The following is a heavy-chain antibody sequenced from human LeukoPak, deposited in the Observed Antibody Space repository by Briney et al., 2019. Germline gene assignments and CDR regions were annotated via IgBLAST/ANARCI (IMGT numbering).Heavy chain of an antibody. Sequence: GGSLRLSCAASGFTFSSYAMHWVRQAPGKGLEWVAVISYDGSNKYYADSVKGRFTISRDNSKNTLYLQMNSLRAEDTAVYYCAKASRDGYAWGQGTLVTVSS. CDR3: AKASRDGYA. J-gene: IGHJ4*02. V-gene: IGHV3-30-3*01. D-gene: IGHD5-24*01. CDR1: GFTFSSYA. CDR2: ISYDGSNK.